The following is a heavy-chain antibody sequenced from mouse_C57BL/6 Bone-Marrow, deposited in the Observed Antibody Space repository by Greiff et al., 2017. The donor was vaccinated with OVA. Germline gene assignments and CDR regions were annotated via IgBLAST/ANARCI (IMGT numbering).Heavy chain of an antibody. Sequence: QVQLKQSGAELARPGASVKLSCKASGYTFTSYGISWVKQRTGQGLEWIGEIYPRSGNTYYNEKFKGKATLTADKSSSTAYMELRSLTSEDSAVYVCARSGELRPPFAYWGQGTLVTVSA. V-gene: IGHV1-81*01. J-gene: IGHJ3*01. CDR2: IYPRSGNT. CDR3: ARSGELRPPFAY. D-gene: IGHD3-2*02. CDR1: GYTFTSYG.